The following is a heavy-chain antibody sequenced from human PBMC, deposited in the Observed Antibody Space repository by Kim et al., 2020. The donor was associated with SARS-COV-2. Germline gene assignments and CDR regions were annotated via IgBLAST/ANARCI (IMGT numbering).Heavy chain of an antibody. D-gene: IGHD2-15*01. V-gene: IGHV3-30*03. J-gene: IGHJ4*02. CDR3: ARGITSSCYSGVDY. Sequence: GGSLRLSCAASGFTFSGYAMHWVRQAPDKGLEWVAVISPDGSNKYYADSVKGRFTISRDNSNNTLFLQMNSLRPEDTAVYYCARGITSSCYSGVDYWGQG. CDR2: ISPDGSNK. CDR1: GFTFSGYA.